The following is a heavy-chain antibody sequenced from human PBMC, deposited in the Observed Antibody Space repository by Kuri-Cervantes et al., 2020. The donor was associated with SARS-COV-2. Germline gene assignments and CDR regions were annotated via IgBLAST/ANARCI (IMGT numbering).Heavy chain of an antibody. CDR3: AREMITFGGGALFAFDI. CDR1: GYTFTGYY. V-gene: IGHV1-2*02. Sequence: ASVKVSCKASGYTFTGYYMHWERQAPGQGLEWMGWINPNSGGTNYAQKFQGRVTMTRDTSISTAYMELSRLRSDDTAVYYCAREMITFGGGALFAFDIWGQGTMVTVSS. CDR2: INPNSGGT. D-gene: IGHD3-16*01. J-gene: IGHJ3*02.